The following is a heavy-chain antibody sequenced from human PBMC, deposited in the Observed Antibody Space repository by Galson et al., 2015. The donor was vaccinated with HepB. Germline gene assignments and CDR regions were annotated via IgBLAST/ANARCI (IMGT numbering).Heavy chain of an antibody. J-gene: IGHJ4*02. D-gene: IGHD1-26*01. CDR1: GVAFSSYA. V-gene: IGHV3-23*01. CDR3: AAGSSSFDY. CDR2: ISGSDGST. Sequence: SLRLSGAASGVAFSSYAMTWARQAPGKGLEWVSTISGSDGSTYYTDSVKGRFTISRDNSKNTLYLQMNSLRAEDTAVYYCAAGSSSFDYWGQGPLVTVSS.